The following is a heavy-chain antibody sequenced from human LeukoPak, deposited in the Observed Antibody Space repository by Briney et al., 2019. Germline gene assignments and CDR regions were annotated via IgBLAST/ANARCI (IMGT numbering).Heavy chain of an antibody. Sequence: GGSLRLFRTVSGFNFSSYAMNWVRQAPGKGLEWVSSISGSGNYIYYAESLKGRFTVSRDNAKKSLYLQMNSLRADDTAMFFCARAAHKRGYTFGFHFWGQGTLVTVSS. CDR2: ISGSGNYI. V-gene: IGHV3-21*01. J-gene: IGHJ4*02. CDR3: ARAAHKRGYTFGFHF. CDR1: GFNFSSYA. D-gene: IGHD5-18*01.